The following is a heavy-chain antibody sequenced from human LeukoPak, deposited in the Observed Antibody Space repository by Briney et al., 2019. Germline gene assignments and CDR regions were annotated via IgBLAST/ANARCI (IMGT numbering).Heavy chain of an antibody. D-gene: IGHD3-22*01. CDR3: ARAPLLANYYDSSGYDY. Sequence: QSGGSLRLSCAASGFTFSSYGMHWVRQAPGKGLEWVAVIWYDGSNKYYADSVKGRFTISRDNSKNTLYLQMNSLRAEDTAVYHCARAPLLANYYDSSGYDYWGQGTLVTVSS. CDR2: IWYDGSNK. CDR1: GFTFSSYG. V-gene: IGHV3-33*01. J-gene: IGHJ4*02.